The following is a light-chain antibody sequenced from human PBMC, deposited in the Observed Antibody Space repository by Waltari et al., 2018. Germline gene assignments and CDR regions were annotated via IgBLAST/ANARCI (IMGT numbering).Light chain of an antibody. J-gene: IGKJ5*01. Sequence: DIQMTQSPSSVSASMGDRVTISCRASQDIGRFLVWYQQTPGRSPKLLIFDTSSLQSGVPSRFSGSGSGTEFTLTIGSLQPEDFATYYCLQVSNFPITFGQGTRLEIQ. CDR1: QDIGRF. CDR2: DTS. V-gene: IGKV1D-12*01. CDR3: LQVSNFPIT.